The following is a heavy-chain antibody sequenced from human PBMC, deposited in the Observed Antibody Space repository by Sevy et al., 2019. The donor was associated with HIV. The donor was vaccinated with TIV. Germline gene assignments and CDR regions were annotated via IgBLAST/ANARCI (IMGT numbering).Heavy chain of an antibody. V-gene: IGHV3-30-3*01. J-gene: IGHJ3*02. D-gene: IGHD2-15*01. CDR1: GFTFASYT. CDR2: ISQTYDGNKK. CDR3: AKSEVVVGLRGAFDI. Sequence: GGSLRLSCAASGFTFASYTLHWVRRAPGKGLEWVSLISQTYDGNKKYYSDSVRGRFTISRDNSKNTLYLQMNSLRAEDTAVYYCAKSEVVVGLRGAFDIWGQGTMVTVSS.